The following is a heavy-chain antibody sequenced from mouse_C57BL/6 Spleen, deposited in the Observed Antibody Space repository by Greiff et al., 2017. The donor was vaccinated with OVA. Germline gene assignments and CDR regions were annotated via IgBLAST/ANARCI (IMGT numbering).Heavy chain of an antibody. V-gene: IGHV1-82*01. CDR2: IYPGDGDT. D-gene: IGHD2-2*01. CDR3: AREGWLDDY. J-gene: IGHJ2*01. Sequence: QIQLKQSETEMMKNKASETIKGKNTKKAISSSWMNWVKQRPGKGLEWIGRIYPGDGDTNYNGKFKGKATLTADTSSSTAYMQLSSLTSEDSAVYFCAREGWLDDYWGQGTTLTVSS. CDR1: KKAISSSW.